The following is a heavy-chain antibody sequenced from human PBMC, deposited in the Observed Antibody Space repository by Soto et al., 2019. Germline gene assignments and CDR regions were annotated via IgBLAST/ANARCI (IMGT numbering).Heavy chain of an antibody. V-gene: IGHV4-31*03. Sequence: SETLSLTCTVSGGSISSGGYYWSWIRQHPGKGLEWIGYIYYSGSTYYNPSLKSRVTISVDTSKNQFSLKLSSVTAADTAVYYCARDSRGEQLVRPRYYYYYGMDVWGQGTTVTVSS. CDR1: GGSISSGGYY. CDR3: ARDSRGEQLVRPRYYYYYGMDV. J-gene: IGHJ6*02. CDR2: IYYSGST. D-gene: IGHD6-6*01.